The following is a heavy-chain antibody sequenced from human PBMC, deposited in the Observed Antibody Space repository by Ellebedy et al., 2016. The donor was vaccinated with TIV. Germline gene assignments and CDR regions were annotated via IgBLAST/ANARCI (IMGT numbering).Heavy chain of an antibody. Sequence: AASVKVSCKTSGYTFTDYYIHWVRQAPGQGLEWMGVIDPSGGSTDYAQKFQGRVTMTSYTSTSTVYMELSSLRSEDTAVYYCASDTWGVGPAFDIWGQGTMVTVSS. D-gene: IGHD1-26*01. J-gene: IGHJ3*02. CDR2: IDPSGGST. CDR1: GYTFTDYY. CDR3: ASDTWGVGPAFDI. V-gene: IGHV1-46*01.